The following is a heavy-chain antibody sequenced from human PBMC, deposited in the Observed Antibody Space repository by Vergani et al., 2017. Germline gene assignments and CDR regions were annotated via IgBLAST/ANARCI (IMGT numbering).Heavy chain of an antibody. CDR2: VYYTGST. CDR3: ARDRDLYCRSTSSCQNWFDP. CDR1: GAAIKDFY. J-gene: IGHJ5*02. D-gene: IGHD2-2*01. V-gene: IGHV4-59*01. Sequence: QVQLQESGPGLVKPSETLSLTCTVSGAAIKDFYWSWFRQPPGKGLEWIGYVYYTGSTTYNPSLKSRVTISVDTSNNQFSLRMTSLTAADTAIYYCARDRDLYCRSTSSCQNWFDPGGQGSLVTVSS.